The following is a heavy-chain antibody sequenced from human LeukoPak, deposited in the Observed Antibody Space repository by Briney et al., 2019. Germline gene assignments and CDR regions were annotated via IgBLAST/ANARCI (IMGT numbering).Heavy chain of an antibody. CDR1: GFTFDDYT. Sequence: GGSLRLSCAASGFTFDDYTMHWVRQAPGKGLEWVSLISWDGGSTYYADSVKGRFTISRDNSKNSLYLQMNSLRTEDTALYYCARTPMALFDYYLDYWGQGTLVTVSS. CDR3: ARTPMALFDYYLDY. D-gene: IGHD3-9*01. CDR2: ISWDGGST. V-gene: IGHV3-43*01. J-gene: IGHJ4*02.